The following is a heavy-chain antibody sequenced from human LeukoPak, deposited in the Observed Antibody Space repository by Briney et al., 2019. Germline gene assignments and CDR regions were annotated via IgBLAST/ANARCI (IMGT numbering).Heavy chain of an antibody. CDR2: IYSGGST. CDR3: ARVDGDDYYYYGMDV. J-gene: IGHJ6*02. D-gene: IGHD4-17*01. Sequence: GGSLGLSCAASGFTVSSNYMSWVRQAPGKGLEWVSVIYSGGSTYYADSVKGRFTISRDNSKNTLYLQMNSLRAEDTAVYYCARVDGDDYYYYGMDVWGQGTTVTVSS. CDR1: GFTVSSNY. V-gene: IGHV3-66*01.